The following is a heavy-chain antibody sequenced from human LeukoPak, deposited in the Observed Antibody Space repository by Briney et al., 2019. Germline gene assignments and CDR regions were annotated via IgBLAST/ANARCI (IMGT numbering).Heavy chain of an antibody. D-gene: IGHD3-22*01. CDR2: IIPILGIA. V-gene: IGHV1-69*04. CDR3: ARARYDSSGYGRLLFWFDP. J-gene: IGHJ5*02. Sequence: SMKVSCKASGGTFSSYAISWVRQAPGQGLEWMGRIIPILGIANYAQKFQGRVTITADKSTSTAYMELSSLRSEDTAVYYCARARYDSSGYGRLLFWFDPWGQGTLVTVSS. CDR1: GGTFSSYA.